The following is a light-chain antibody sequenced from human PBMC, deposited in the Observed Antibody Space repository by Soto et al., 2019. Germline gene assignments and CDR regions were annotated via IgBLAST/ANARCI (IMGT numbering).Light chain of an antibody. CDR2: GAS. V-gene: IGKV3-20*01. CDR3: QQLSNYPLT. CDR1: QSVSSSY. J-gene: IGKJ4*01. Sequence: EIVLTQSPGTLSLSPGERATLSCRASQSVSSSYLAWYQQKPGQAPRLLIYGASSRATGIPDRFSGSGSGTEFTLTISSLQPEDFATYYCQQLSNYPLTFGGGTKVDIK.